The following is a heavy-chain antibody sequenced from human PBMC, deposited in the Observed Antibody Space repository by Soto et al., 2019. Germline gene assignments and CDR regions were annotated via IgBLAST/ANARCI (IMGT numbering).Heavy chain of an antibody. D-gene: IGHD6-19*01. Sequence: SQTLSLTCAISGDSVSSNTAAWNWIRSSPSRGLEWLGRTYYRSNWRHDYAVSVKSRITVNPDTSKNHFSLQLNSVTPDDTAVYYCARGVAGSGFDLWVQGTLVTSSS. CDR1: GDSVSSNTAA. J-gene: IGHJ4*02. CDR2: TYYRSNWRH. V-gene: IGHV6-1*01. CDR3: ARGVAGSGFDL.